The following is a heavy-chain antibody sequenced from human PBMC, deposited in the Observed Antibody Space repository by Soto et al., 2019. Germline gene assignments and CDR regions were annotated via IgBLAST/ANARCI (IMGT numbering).Heavy chain of an antibody. J-gene: IGHJ2*01. CDR1: GYTFTNYH. Sequence: QVQLVQSGAEVKKPGASVKVSCKASGYTFTNYHMHWVRQSPGLGLEWMGTINLSDGGTGYTERWQGRVTMPRDKSTSTGYMELSSLRSEDTAVYYCASELTGTAYFDVWGRGTLVTVSS. CDR3: ASELTGTAYFDV. V-gene: IGHV1-46*04. D-gene: IGHD1-20*01. CDR2: INLSDGGT.